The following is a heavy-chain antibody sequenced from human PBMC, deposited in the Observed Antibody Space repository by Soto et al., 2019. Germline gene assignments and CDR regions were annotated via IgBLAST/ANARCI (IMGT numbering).Heavy chain of an antibody. V-gene: IGHV3-53*01. CDR3: ARDRSSGWYDY. CDR2: IYSGATT. J-gene: IGHJ4*02. D-gene: IGHD6-19*01. CDR1: GFTVSSNS. Sequence: GGSLRLSCAASGFTVSSNSMSWVRQAPGKGLEWVSVIYSGATTYYADSVKGRFTISRDNSKNTLYLQMNRLRADDTAVYYCARDRSSGWYDYWGQGTLVTVSS.